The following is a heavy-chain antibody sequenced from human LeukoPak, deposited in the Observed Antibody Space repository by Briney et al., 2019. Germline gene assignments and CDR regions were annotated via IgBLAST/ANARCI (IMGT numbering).Heavy chain of an antibody. V-gene: IGHV1-2*06. CDR3: ARVYYDLWSGYSPRYYYYGMDV. D-gene: IGHD3-3*01. Sequence: ASVKVSCKASGYTFTCYYMHWVRQAPGQGLEWMGRINPNSGGTNYAQKFQGRVTMTRDTSISTAYMELSRLRSDDTAVYYCARVYYDLWSGYSPRYYYYGMDVWGQGTTVTVSS. J-gene: IGHJ6*02. CDR2: INPNSGGT. CDR1: GYTFTCYY.